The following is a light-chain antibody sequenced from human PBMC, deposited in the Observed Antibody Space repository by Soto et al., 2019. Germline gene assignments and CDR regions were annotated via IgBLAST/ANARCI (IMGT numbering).Light chain of an antibody. CDR2: AAS. CDR3: QQSYSIPQT. Sequence: DIQMTQSPSSLSAAVGDRVTITCRASQSISSYLNWYQQKAGKAPKLLIYAASSLHSGVPSRFSGSGSGTHFTLTISSLQPEDFATYYCQQSYSIPQTFGQGTKVEIK. CDR1: QSISSY. J-gene: IGKJ1*01. V-gene: IGKV1-39*01.